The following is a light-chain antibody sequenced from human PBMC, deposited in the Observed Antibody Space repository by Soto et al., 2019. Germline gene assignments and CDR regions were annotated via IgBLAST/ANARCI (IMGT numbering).Light chain of an antibody. Sequence: EIVLTQSPGTLSLSPGERATLSCRASHSVSSNYLAWYQQKPGQAPRLLIYGASTRATGIPDRFSGSGSGTDFSLTINGLEPEDSAGYYCQQYASAPRTFGQGTKGEI. J-gene: IGKJ1*01. V-gene: IGKV3-20*01. CDR2: GAS. CDR3: QQYASAPRT. CDR1: HSVSSNY.